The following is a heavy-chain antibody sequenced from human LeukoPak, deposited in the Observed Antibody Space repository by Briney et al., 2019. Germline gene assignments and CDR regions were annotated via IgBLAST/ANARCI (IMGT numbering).Heavy chain of an antibody. CDR3: ARDNGAFGGVVALGGMDV. J-gene: IGHJ6*02. Sequence: SETLSLTCTVSGGSISSSSYYWGWIRQPPGKGLEWIGSIYYSGSTYYNPSLKSRVTISVDTSKNQFSLKLSSVTAADTSVYYCARDNGAFGGVVALGGMDVWGQGTTVTVSS. V-gene: IGHV4-39*02. CDR1: GGSISSSSYY. D-gene: IGHD3-16*02. CDR2: IYYSGST.